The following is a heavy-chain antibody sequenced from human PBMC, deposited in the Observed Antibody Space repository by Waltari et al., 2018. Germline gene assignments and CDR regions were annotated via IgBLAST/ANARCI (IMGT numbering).Heavy chain of an antibody. D-gene: IGHD6-13*01. V-gene: IGHV3-30*04. CDR3: ARDPSAAAGGRAAAGRFDY. J-gene: IGHJ4*02. CDR2: ISYDGSDK. CDR1: GFSFSSFA. Sequence: GGVVQSGRSLRLSCAASGFSFSSFAMHWVRQAPGKGLEWVTVISYDGSDKYYADSVKGRFTISRDNSKNTLYLQINSLRTEDTAVYFCARDPSAAAGGRAAAGRFDYWGQGTLVTVSS.